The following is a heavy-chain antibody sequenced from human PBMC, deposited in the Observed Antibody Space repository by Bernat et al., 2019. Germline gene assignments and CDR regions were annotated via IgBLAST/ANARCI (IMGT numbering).Heavy chain of an antibody. Sequence: EVQLLESGGGLVQPGGSLRLSCAASGFTFSSYAMSWVRQAPGKGLEWVSAISGCGGSTYYADSVKGRFTISRDNSKNTLYLQMNSLRAEDTAVYYWAQGLGGWLLIGDAVDFWGQGTIVTVSS. V-gene: IGHV3-23*01. J-gene: IGHJ3*01. CDR3: AQGLGGWLLIGDAVDF. D-gene: IGHD2-21*02. CDR2: ISGCGGST. CDR1: GFTFSSYA.